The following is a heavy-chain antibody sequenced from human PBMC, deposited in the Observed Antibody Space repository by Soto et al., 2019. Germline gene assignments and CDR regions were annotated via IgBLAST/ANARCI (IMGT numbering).Heavy chain of an antibody. CDR3: ARASTTVTTLDY. CDR2: IYHSGST. CDR1: GGSISSGGYS. V-gene: IGHV4-30-2*01. D-gene: IGHD4-17*01. J-gene: IGHJ4*02. Sequence: QLQLQESGSGLVKPSQTLSLTCAVSGGSISSGGYSWSWIRQPPGKGLEWIGYIYHSGSTYYNPSLNRRATISVDRSKIQLSLKLSSVTAADTAVYYCARASTTVTTLDYWGQGTLVTVSS.